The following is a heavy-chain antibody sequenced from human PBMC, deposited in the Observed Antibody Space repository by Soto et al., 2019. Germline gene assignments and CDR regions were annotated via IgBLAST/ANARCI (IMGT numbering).Heavy chain of an antibody. Sequence: PSETLSVASTNSGVSVTNGDYYRSWMRQSPGKGLEWIGNIYYSETTRYNPSLNSRLSISIDTSRNQLSLQLTSVTAADTAIYYCARQRRGGYWFDPWGHGTMVTVSS. J-gene: IGHJ5*02. V-gene: IGHV4-30-4*01. CDR1: GVSVTNGDYY. CDR2: IYYSETT. CDR3: ARQRRGGYWFDP.